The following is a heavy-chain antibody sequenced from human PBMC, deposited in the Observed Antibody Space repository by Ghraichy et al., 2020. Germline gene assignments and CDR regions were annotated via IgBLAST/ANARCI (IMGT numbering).Heavy chain of an antibody. CDR3: AKDMEQQLYYYHYYGMDV. V-gene: IGHV3-30*18. CDR1: GFTFSSYG. J-gene: IGHJ6*02. D-gene: IGHD6-13*01. Sequence: GGSLRLSCAASGFTFSSYGMHWVRQAPGKGLEWVAVISYDGSNKYYADSVRGRFTISRDNSKNTLYLQMNSLRAEDAAVYYCAKDMEQQLYYYHYYGMDVWGQGTTVTVSS. CDR2: ISYDGSNK.